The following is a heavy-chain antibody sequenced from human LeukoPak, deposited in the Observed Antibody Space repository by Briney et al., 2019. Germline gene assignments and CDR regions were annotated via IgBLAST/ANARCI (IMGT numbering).Heavy chain of an antibody. Sequence: SETLSLTCTVSGGSISSYYWSRIRQPAGKGLEWIGRIYTSGSTNYNPSLKSRVTMSVDTSKNQFSLKLSSVTAADTAVYYCARSSVAVTATSYYFDYWGQGTLVTVSS. CDR3: ARSSVAVTATSYYFDY. D-gene: IGHD2-21*02. CDR1: GGSISSYY. V-gene: IGHV4-4*07. CDR2: IYTSGST. J-gene: IGHJ4*02.